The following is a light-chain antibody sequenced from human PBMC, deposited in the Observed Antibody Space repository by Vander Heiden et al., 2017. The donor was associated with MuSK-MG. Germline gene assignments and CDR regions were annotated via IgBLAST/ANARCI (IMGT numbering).Light chain of an antibody. CDR3: QSYDSSLSGHVV. CDR2: GIS. Sequence: QAVLTQPPPVSGAPGQRVTISCPGSSSNTGAGYDVHCYQPLPGTAPNLLIYGISNRLSGVPDRFSCSNPGPSASLAITGLQAEDEADDYCQSYDSSLSGHVVFGGGTKRTVL. CDR1: SSNTGAGYD. V-gene: IGLV1-40*01. J-gene: IGLJ2*01.